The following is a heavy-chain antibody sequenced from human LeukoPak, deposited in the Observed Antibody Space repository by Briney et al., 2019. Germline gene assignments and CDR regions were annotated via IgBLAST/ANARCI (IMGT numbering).Heavy chain of an antibody. J-gene: IGHJ4*02. D-gene: IGHD6-19*01. CDR2: IIPILGIA. Sequence: VASVKVSCKASGGTFSSYAISWVRQAPGQGLEWMGRIIPILGIANYAQKFQGRVTITADKSTSTAYMELSSLRSEDTAVYYCARSSGWWSLDYWGQGTLVTVSS. CDR1: GGTFSSYA. V-gene: IGHV1-69*04. CDR3: ARSSGWWSLDY.